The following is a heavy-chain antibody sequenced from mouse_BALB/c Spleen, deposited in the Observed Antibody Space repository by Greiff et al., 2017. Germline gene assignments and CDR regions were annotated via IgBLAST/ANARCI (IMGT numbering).Heavy chain of an antibody. CDR1: GYTFTSYT. D-gene: IGHD1-1*01. V-gene: IGHV1-4*01. CDR2: INPSSGYT. Sequence: QVQLQESGAELARPGASVKMSCKASGYTFTSYTMHWVKQRPGQGLEWIGYINPSSGYTNYNQKFKDKATLTADKSSSTAYMQLSSLTSEDSAVYYCARATVVDYWYFDVWGAGTTVTVSS. J-gene: IGHJ1*01. CDR3: ARATVVDYWYFDV.